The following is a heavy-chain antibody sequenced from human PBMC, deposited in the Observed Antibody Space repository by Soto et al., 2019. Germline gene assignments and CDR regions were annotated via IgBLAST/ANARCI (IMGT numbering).Heavy chain of an antibody. CDR3: ARAYDTRRYYYGMDV. CDR2: IYHSGST. J-gene: IGHJ6*02. CDR1: GGSISSGGYS. D-gene: IGHD3-9*01. Sequence: SETLSLTCAVSGGSISSGGYSWSWIRQPPGKGLEWIGYIYHSGSTYYNPSLKSRVTISVDRSKNQFSLKLSSVTAADTAVYYCARAYDTRRYYYGMDVWGQGTTVTVSS. V-gene: IGHV4-30-2*01.